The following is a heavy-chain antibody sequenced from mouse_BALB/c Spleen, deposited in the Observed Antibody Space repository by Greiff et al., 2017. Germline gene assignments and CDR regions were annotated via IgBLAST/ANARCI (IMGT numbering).Heavy chain of an antibody. CDR1: EYEFPSHD. V-gene: IGHV5-2*01. J-gene: IGHJ4*01. CDR2: INSDGGST. CDR3: ARHGVLGKGAMDY. Sequence: DVHLVESGGGLVQPGESLKLSCESNEYEFPSHDMSWVRKTPEKRLELVAAINSDGGSTYYPDTMERRFIISRDNTKKPLYLQMSSLRSEDTALYYCARHGVLGKGAMDYWGQGTSVTVSS. D-gene: IGHD1-1*02.